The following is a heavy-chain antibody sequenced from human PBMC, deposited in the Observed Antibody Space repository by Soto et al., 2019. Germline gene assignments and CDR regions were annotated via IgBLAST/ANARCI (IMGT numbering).Heavy chain of an antibody. V-gene: IGHV3-7*05. Sequence: GGSLRLSCAGSGFTFSDYWMSWARQAPGKGLEWVANIKYDGSEEYYVDYVRGQFTISRDNAMNSLHLQMNSLRADDTAVYYCARFASGKSASTWGQGTLVTVSS. CDR2: IKYDGSEE. CDR1: GFTFSDYW. CDR3: ARFASGKSAST. D-gene: IGHD5-12*01. J-gene: IGHJ5*02.